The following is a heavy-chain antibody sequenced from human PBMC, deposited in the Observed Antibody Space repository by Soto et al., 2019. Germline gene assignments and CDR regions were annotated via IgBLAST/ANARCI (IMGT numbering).Heavy chain of an antibody. CDR2: TRNKANRYTT. J-gene: IGHJ4*02. CDR1: GFTLSDYY. D-gene: IGHD3-10*01. Sequence: EVQLVESGGGLVQPGGSLRLSCAASGFTLSDYYMEWVRQAPGQGLEWIGLTRNKANRYTTEYAASVKGRFTISRDDSKTSLYLQMSSLHTEDTALYYCSRSRPGVTHDSWGQGTLVTVSS. CDR3: SRSRPGVTHDS. V-gene: IGHV3-72*01.